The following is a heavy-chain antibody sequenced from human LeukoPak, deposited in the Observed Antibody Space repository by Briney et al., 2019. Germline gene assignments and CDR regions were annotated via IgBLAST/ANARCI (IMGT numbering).Heavy chain of an antibody. V-gene: IGHV4-39*01. Sequence: PSETLSLTCTVSGGSISTSPYYWGWIRQPPGKGLEWIGSIYYSGSTYYNPSLKSRVTISVDTSKNQFSLKLSSVTAADTAVYYCARRKDTATDYWGQGTLVTVSP. D-gene: IGHD5-18*01. CDR2: IYYSGST. CDR1: GGSISTSPYY. CDR3: ARRKDTATDY. J-gene: IGHJ4*02.